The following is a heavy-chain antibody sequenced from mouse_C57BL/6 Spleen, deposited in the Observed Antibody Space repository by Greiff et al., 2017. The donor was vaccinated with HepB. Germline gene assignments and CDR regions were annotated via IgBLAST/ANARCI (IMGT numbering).Heavy chain of an antibody. D-gene: IGHD1-1*01. CDR2: INYDGSST. J-gene: IGHJ2*01. Sequence: EVQVVESEGGLVQPGSSMKLSCTASGFTFSDYYMAWVRQVPEKGLEWVANINYDGSSTYYLDSLKSRFIISRDNAKNILYLQMSSLKSEDTATYYCARDRGYGSSYGNFDYWGQGTTLTVSS. CDR1: GFTFSDYY. V-gene: IGHV5-16*01. CDR3: ARDRGYGSSYGNFDY.